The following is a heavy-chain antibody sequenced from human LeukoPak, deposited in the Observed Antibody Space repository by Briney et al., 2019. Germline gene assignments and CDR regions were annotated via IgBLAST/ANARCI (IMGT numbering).Heavy chain of an antibody. J-gene: IGHJ4*02. CDR3: AKQVSCDTTTCYSGMPPDY. CDR2: ISGIDGSR. CDR1: GFPFSRYA. V-gene: IGHV3-23*01. D-gene: IGHD2/OR15-2a*01. Sequence: GGSLRLSCAAAGFPFSRYAMSWVRQTPERGLEWVSVISGIDGSRYYADSVKGRFTISRDDSRNTVYLQMNNLRAEDTAVYYCAKQVSCDTTTCYSGMPPDYWGQGTLVTVSS.